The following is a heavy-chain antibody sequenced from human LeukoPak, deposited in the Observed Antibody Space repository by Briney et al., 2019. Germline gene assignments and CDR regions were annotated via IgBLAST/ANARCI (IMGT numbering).Heavy chain of an antibody. J-gene: IGHJ4*02. CDR2: ISWNSGSI. Sequence: GRSLRLSCAASGFTFDDYAMHWVRQAPGKGLEWVSGISWNSGSIGYADSVKGRFTISRDNAKNSLYLQMNSLRAEDTALYYCARAPGIAAVKFGYWGQGTLVTVSS. CDR3: ARAPGIAAVKFGY. D-gene: IGHD6-13*01. V-gene: IGHV3-9*01. CDR1: GFTFDDYA.